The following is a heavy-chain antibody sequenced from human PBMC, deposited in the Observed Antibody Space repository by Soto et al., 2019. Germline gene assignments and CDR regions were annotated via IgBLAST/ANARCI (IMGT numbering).Heavy chain of an antibody. Sequence: QVQLVESGGGVVQPGRSLRLSCAASGFTFSSYAMHWVRQAPGKGLEWVAVISYDGSNKYYADSVKGRFTISRDNSKNTLYLQMNSLRAEDTAVYYCARVRLYNWNDGSDYYYGMDVW. CDR2: ISYDGSNK. J-gene: IGHJ6*01. CDR1: GFTFSSYA. D-gene: IGHD1-1*01. CDR3: ARVRLYNWNDGSDYYYGMDV. V-gene: IGHV3-30-3*01.